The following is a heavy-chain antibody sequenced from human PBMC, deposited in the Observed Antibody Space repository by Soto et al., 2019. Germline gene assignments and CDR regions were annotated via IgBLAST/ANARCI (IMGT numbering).Heavy chain of an antibody. V-gene: IGHV1-69*13. D-gene: IGHD5-18*01. CDR2: IIPIFGTA. CDR1: GGTFSSYA. Sequence: ASVKFSCKASGGTFSSYAISWVRQAPGQGLEWMGGIIPIFGTANYAQKFQGRVTITADESTSTAYMELSSLRSEDTAVYYCARESKDTGAIAYWGQGTLVTVSS. CDR3: ARESKDTGAIAY. J-gene: IGHJ4*02.